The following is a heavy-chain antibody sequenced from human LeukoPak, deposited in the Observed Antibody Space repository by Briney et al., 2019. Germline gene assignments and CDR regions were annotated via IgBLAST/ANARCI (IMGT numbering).Heavy chain of an antibody. CDR2: ISPSGGST. J-gene: IGHJ4*02. CDR1: GYTFTGYY. Sequence: GASVKVSCKASGYTFTGYYMHWVRQAPGQGLEWMGIISPSGGSTSYAQKFQGRVTMTRDTSTSTVYMELSSLRSEDTAVYYCAREEACSSTSCYADFDYWGQGTLVTVSS. D-gene: IGHD2-2*01. V-gene: IGHV1-46*01. CDR3: AREEACSSTSCYADFDY.